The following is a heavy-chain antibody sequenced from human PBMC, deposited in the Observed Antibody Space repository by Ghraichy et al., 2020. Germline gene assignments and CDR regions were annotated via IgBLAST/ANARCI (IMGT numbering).Heavy chain of an antibody. CDR2: IGTAGDT. Sequence: GGSLRLSCAASGFTFSSYDMHWVRQATGKGLEWVSAIGTAGDTYYPGSVKGRFTISRENAKNSLYLQMNSLRAGDTAVYYCARGSYADAAFDIWGQGTMVTVSS. J-gene: IGHJ3*02. CDR3: ARGSYADAAFDI. CDR1: GFTFSSYD. D-gene: IGHD2-8*01. V-gene: IGHV3-13*01.